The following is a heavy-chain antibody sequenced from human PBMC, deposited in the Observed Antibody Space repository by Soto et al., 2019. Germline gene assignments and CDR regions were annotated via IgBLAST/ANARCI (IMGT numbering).Heavy chain of an antibody. CDR2: ISAYNGNT. CDR3: ARLYCISTSCYLGMDV. D-gene: IGHD2-2*01. J-gene: IGHJ6*02. Sequence: APVKVSCKASGYTFNSYGISWLRQAPGQGLEWMGWISAYNGNTNYAQKLQGRVTMTTDTSTSTAYMELRSLRSDDTAVYYCARLYCISTSCYLGMDVWGQGTTVTVSS. CDR1: GYTFNSYG. V-gene: IGHV1-18*01.